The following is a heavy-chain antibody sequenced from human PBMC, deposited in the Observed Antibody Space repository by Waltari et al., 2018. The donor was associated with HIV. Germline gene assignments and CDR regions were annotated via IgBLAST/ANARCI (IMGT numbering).Heavy chain of an antibody. CDR3: ARVNQDDGNSEPLDY. J-gene: IGHJ4*02. CDR1: GESFSPFY. CDR2: VSHSGRT. Sequence: QVHLQQWGAGLLKPSETLLLTCAVYGESFSPFYWTWIRQVPGEGLEWIGEVSHSGRTAYNPSLKSRVTMSGDTSKNQFSLRLSSVTAADSAIYYCARVNQDDGNSEPLDYWGQGTLVTVSS. V-gene: IGHV4-34*02. D-gene: IGHD1-1*01.